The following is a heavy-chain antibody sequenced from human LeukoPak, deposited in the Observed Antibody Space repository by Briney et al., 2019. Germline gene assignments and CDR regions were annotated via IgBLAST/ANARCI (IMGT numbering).Heavy chain of an antibody. Sequence: ASVKVSCKASGYTFTSYYMHWVRQAPGQGLEWMGIINPSGGSTSYAQKFQGRVTMTRDTSTSTVYMELSSLRSEDTAVYYCARPASEHCSSTNCYTNLDYWGQGTLVTVSS. CDR3: ARPASEHCSSTNCYTNLDY. CDR1: GYTFTSYY. CDR2: INPSGGST. D-gene: IGHD2-2*02. J-gene: IGHJ4*02. V-gene: IGHV1-46*01.